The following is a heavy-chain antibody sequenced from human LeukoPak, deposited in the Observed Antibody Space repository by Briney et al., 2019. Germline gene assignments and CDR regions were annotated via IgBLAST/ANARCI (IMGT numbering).Heavy chain of an antibody. CDR1: GFTFSNHW. Sequence: GGSLRLSCAASGFTFSNHWMHWVRQALGKGLVWVSLVNSDGRSVNYADSVKGRFTISRDNAKNTLYLQMTSLRVEDTAVYYCVRGSVAAYTSPFDYWGQGTLVTVSS. CDR2: VNSDGRSV. V-gene: IGHV3-74*01. J-gene: IGHJ4*02. CDR3: VRGSVAAYTSPFDY. D-gene: IGHD6-19*01.